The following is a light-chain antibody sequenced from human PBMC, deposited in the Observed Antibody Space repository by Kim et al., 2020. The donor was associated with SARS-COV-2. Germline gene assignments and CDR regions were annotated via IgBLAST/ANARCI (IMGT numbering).Light chain of an antibody. V-gene: IGLV3-1*01. CDR2: LDK. CDR1: YLGDKY. J-gene: IGLJ2*01. Sequence: SYELTQPRSVSVSAGQTATITCSGGYLGDKYVSWYQKKPGQSPVVVIYLDKKRPSGIPERFSGSNSGNTATLTISGTQTMDEADYFCHVWDRTVFFGGGTQLTAL. CDR3: HVWDRTVF.